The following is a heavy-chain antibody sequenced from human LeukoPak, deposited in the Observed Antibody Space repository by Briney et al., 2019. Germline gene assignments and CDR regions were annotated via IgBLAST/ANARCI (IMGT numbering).Heavy chain of an antibody. D-gene: IGHD6-19*01. CDR3: ARSGWPYYFDY. Sequence: GGTLRLSCAASGFTFSSYGMSWVRQAPGKGLEWVSAISSSSSYIYYADSVKGRFTISRDNAKNSLYLQMNSLRAEDTAVYYCARSGWPYYFDYWGQGTLVTVSS. CDR1: GFTFSSYG. V-gene: IGHV3-21*01. J-gene: IGHJ4*02. CDR2: ISSSSSYI.